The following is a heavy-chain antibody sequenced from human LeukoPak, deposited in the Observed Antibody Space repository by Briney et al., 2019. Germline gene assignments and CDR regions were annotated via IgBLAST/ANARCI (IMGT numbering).Heavy chain of an antibody. CDR1: GGSISSSSYY. CDR3: AKNGQSGFSFDP. D-gene: IGHD1-26*01. CDR2: IYYSGST. V-gene: IGHV4-39*01. Sequence: SETLSLTCTVSGGSISSSSYYWGWIRQPPGKGLEWIGSIYYSGSTYYNPSLKSRVTISVDTSKNQFSLRLSPVTAADTAVYHCAKNGQSGFSFDPWGQGTLVTVSS. J-gene: IGHJ5*02.